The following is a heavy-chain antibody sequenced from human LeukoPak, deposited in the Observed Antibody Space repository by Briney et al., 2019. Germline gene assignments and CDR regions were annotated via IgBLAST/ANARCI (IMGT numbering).Heavy chain of an antibody. V-gene: IGHV3-74*01. Sequence: GGSLRLSCAASGFPFSSYWMHWVRQAPGKGLVWVSRSNSDGSSTNYADSVRGRFTISRDNAKNTLYLQMDSLRAEDTAVYYCTRGADFGGDYVVYWGQGTLVTVSS. CDR2: SNSDGSST. D-gene: IGHD3-10*01. J-gene: IGHJ4*02. CDR1: GFPFSSYW. CDR3: TRGADFGGDYVVY.